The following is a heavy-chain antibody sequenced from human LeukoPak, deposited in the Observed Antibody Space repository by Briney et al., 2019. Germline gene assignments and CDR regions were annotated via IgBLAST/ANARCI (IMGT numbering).Heavy chain of an antibody. CDR3: ARGAIVGATDTDY. V-gene: IGHV1-69*04. Sequence: GASVKVSCKASGGTFSSYAISWVRQAPGQGLEWMGRIIPILGIANYAQKFQGRVTITADKSTCTAYMELSSLRSEDTAVYYCARGAIVGATDTDYWGQGTPVTVSS. CDR1: GGTFSSYA. CDR2: IIPILGIA. J-gene: IGHJ4*02. D-gene: IGHD1-26*01.